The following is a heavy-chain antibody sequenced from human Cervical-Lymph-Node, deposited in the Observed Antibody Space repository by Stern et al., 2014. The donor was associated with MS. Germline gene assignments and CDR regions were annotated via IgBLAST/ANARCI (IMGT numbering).Heavy chain of an antibody. CDR3: AREEDYMLENCGMDV. Sequence: VQLVESGAEVKKPGASVKVSCKASGYTFTSYGISWVRQAPGHGLEWMGWISAYNGNTNYAQKLQGRVTMTTDTSTSTAYMELRSLRSDDTAVYYCAREEDYMLENCGMDVWGQGTTVTVSS. J-gene: IGHJ6*02. D-gene: IGHD3-16*01. CDR2: ISAYNGNT. V-gene: IGHV1-18*01. CDR1: GYTFTSYG.